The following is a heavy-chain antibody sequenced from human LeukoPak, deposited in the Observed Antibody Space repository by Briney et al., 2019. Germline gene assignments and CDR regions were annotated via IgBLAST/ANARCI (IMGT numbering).Heavy chain of an antibody. V-gene: IGHV1-18*01. CDR1: GYTFTSYG. CDR2: ISAYNGNT. D-gene: IGHD2-2*01. J-gene: IGHJ6*02. CDR3: ARGGYCSSTSCYLYYHGMDV. Sequence: ASVKVSCKASGYTFTSYGISWVRQAPGQGLEWMGWISAYNGNTNYAQKLQGRVTMTTDTSTSTAYMELRSLRSDDTAVYYCARGGYCSSTSCYLYYHGMDVWGQGTTVTVSS.